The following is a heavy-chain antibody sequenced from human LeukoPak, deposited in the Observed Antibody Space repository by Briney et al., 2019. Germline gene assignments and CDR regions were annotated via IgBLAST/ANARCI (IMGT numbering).Heavy chain of an antibody. CDR2: IIPILGIA. CDR1: GGTFSSYA. Sequence: VASVKVSCKASGGTFSSYAISWVRQAPGQGLEWMGRIIPILGIANYAQKFQGRVTITADKSTSTAYMELSSLRSEDTAVYYCASLTLSGYHVPFDYWGQGTLVTVSS. J-gene: IGHJ4*02. D-gene: IGHD3-3*01. CDR3: ASLTLSGYHVPFDY. V-gene: IGHV1-69*04.